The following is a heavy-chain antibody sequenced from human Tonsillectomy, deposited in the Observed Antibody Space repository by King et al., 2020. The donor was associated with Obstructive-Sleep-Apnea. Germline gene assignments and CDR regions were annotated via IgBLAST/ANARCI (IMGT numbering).Heavy chain of an antibody. CDR3: AKEGGGSGIYWVDS. CDR2: INTRGTT. Sequence: VQLVESGGGMVQPGGSLRLSCLASGFTFSNYAISWVRQAPGKGLEWVSAINTRGTTFYAGSVRGRFTISRDNSKYTVNLQVNSLRAEDTDLYYCAKEGGGSGIYWVDSWGQGTLVTVSS. CDR1: GFTFSNYA. J-gene: IGHJ4*02. V-gene: IGHV3-23*04. D-gene: IGHD3-10*01.